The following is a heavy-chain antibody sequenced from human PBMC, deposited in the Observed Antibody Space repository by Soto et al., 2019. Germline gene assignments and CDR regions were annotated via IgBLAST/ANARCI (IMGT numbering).Heavy chain of an antibody. CDR3: ARELTGYRYGPGEVY. J-gene: IGHJ4*01. Sequence: PSETLSLTCTFSGGSISIGDSYWGWIRQPPGKGLEWIGYIDNSGTTYYDPSLKSRITISIYTSTNQFSLKLSSITAADTAVYYCARELTGYRYGPGEVYWGQGTMVTVSS. V-gene: IGHV4-30-4*01. CDR1: GGSISIGDSY. CDR2: IDNSGTT. D-gene: IGHD5-18*01.